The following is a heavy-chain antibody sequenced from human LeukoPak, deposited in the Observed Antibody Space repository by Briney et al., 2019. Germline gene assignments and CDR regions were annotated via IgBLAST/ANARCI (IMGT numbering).Heavy chain of an antibody. CDR1: GFTFSSYW. J-gene: IGHJ4*02. Sequence: GGSLRLSCAASGFTFSSYWMHWVRQAPGKGLVWVSRINSDGSSTSYADSVKGRFTISRDNAKNSLYLQMNSLRVEDTAVYYCARLNYGDYLPSFDYWGQGTLVTVSS. D-gene: IGHD4-17*01. V-gene: IGHV3-74*01. CDR3: ARLNYGDYLPSFDY. CDR2: INSDGSST.